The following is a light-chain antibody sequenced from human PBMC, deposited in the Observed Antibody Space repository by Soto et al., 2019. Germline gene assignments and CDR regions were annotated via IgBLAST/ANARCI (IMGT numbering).Light chain of an antibody. CDR1: QNLVYSDGNVY. CDR2: DVS. J-gene: IGKJ1*01. V-gene: IGKV2-30*01. Sequence: DVVMTQSPLSLPVTLGQLASLSCRSSQNLVYSDGNVYLNWFHQRPGQSPRRLIYDVSQRDSGVPERFSGSGSGTDFTLTISRVGAEDVGVYYCMQGTQWPWTFGQGSKGDSK. CDR3: MQGTQWPWT.